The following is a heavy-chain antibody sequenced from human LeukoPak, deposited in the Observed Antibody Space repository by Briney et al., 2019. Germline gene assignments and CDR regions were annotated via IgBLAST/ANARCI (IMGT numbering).Heavy chain of an antibody. V-gene: IGHV3-53*01. J-gene: IGHJ5*02. CDR2: SYSGGST. CDR3: ARTFGYCSSTSCPGGRDWFDP. D-gene: IGHD2-2*01. CDR1: GFTVSSNY. Sequence: QPGGSLRLSCAASGFTVSSNYMSWVRQAPGKGLEWVSVSYSGGSTYYADAVKGRFTISRDNSKNTLYLQMNSLRAEDTAVYYCARTFGYCSSTSCPGGRDWFDPWGQGTLVTVSS.